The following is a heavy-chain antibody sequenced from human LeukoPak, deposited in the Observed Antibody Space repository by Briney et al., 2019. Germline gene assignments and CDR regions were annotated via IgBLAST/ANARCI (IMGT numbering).Heavy chain of an antibody. D-gene: IGHD3-22*01. Sequence: GGSLRLSCAASGFTFSSYSINWVRQAPGKGLEWVSSISVRSNYIYYADSVRGRFRISRDDARDSLYLQMNSLRAEDTAVYYCVRLRRNSDTTGFYYYYDFWGQGTLVTVSS. V-gene: IGHV3-21*01. CDR3: VRLRRNSDTTGFYYYYDF. J-gene: IGHJ4*02. CDR1: GFTFSSYS. CDR2: ISVRSNYI.